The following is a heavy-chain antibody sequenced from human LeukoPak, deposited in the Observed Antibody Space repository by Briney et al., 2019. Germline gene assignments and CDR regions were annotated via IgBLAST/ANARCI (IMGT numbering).Heavy chain of an antibody. V-gene: IGHV3-30-3*01. Sequence: GGSLRLSCAASGFTFSNYAMHWVRQAPGKGLEWVAVISYDVSTKYYADSVKGRFTISRDNSKNTLYLQMNSLRAEDTAVYYCAKDILRAVAGFFDYWGQGTLVTVSS. CDR3: AKDILRAVAGFFDY. CDR2: ISYDVSTK. J-gene: IGHJ4*02. CDR1: GFTFSNYA. D-gene: IGHD6-19*01.